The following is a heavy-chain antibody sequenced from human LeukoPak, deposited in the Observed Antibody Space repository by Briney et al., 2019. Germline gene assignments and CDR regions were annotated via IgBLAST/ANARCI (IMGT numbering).Heavy chain of an antibody. CDR1: GFTFSNYA. J-gene: IGHJ4*02. CDR2: ISDSGGST. Sequence: GGSLRLSCAASGFTFSNYAMNWVRQPPGKGLEWVSIISDSGGSTNYADSVKGRFIISRDNSKNTLYLRMNSLRADDTAVYYCARDRGSSGRNGLDYWGQGTLVTVSS. V-gene: IGHV3-23*01. D-gene: IGHD6-19*01. CDR3: ARDRGSSGRNGLDY.